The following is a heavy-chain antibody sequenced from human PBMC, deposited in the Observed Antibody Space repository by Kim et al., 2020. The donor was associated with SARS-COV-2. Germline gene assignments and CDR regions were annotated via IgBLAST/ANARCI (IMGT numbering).Heavy chain of an antibody. CDR2: INAGNGNT. D-gene: IGHD5-12*01. J-gene: IGHJ4*02. Sequence: ASVKVSCKASGYTFTSYAMHWVRQAPGQWLEWMGWINAGNGNTKYSQKFQGRVTITRDTSASTAYMELSSLRSEDTAVYYCRSWATTSGHSGNFDYWGQGTLVTVSS. V-gene: IGHV1-3*01. CDR1: GYTFTSYA. CDR3: RSWATTSGHSGNFDY.